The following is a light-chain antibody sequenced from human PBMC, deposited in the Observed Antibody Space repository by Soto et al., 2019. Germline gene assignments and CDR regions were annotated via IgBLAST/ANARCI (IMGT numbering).Light chain of an antibody. V-gene: IGLV2-14*03. CDR3: SSYTSTSSYV. CDR2: EVS. J-gene: IGLJ1*01. Sequence: QSVLTQPASVSGSPGQSITVSCTGTSSDVGGYNSVSWYQQHPGKPPKLIIYEVSNRPSGVSDRFSGSKSGNTASLTISGLQAEDEADYYCSSYTSTSSYVLANGTKVTV. CDR1: SSDVGGYNS.